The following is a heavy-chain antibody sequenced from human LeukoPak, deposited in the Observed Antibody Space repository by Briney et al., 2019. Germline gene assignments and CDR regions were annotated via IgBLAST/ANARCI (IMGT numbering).Heavy chain of an antibody. Sequence: KSSETLSLTCTVSGGSISSYYWGWIRQPPGKGLEWIGSFYYTGITYFNPSLKGRVTVSVDTSRKHFSLKLTSVTAADTAVYYCARGPVVVVAATHYFDSWGQGTLVTVSS. J-gene: IGHJ4*02. V-gene: IGHV4-39*07. CDR3: ARGPVVVVAATHYFDS. CDR2: FYYTGIT. D-gene: IGHD2-15*01. CDR1: GGSISSYY.